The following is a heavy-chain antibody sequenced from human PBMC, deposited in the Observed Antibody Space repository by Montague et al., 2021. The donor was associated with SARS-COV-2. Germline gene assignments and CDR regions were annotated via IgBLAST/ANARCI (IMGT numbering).Heavy chain of an antibody. CDR2: MYYTGTS. D-gene: IGHD2-2*02. CDR1: GGSASGYY. V-gene: IGHV4-59*02. J-gene: IGHJ4*01. Sequence: SETLSLTCAISGGSASGYYWAWIRQPPGEGLEWIGYMYYTGTSNYNPSLKSRVSMSIDTSKNHFSLNLTSVAAADTGVYYCARGLGYTSMFRFFDYWGHGAQVTVSS. CDR3: ARGLGYTSMFRFFDY.